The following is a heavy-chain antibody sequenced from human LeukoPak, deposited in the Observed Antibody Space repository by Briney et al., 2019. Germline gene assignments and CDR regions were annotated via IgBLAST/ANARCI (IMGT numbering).Heavy chain of an antibody. CDR3: ARGGYDFWSGYTDWFDP. V-gene: IGHV4-39*07. D-gene: IGHD3-3*01. CDR1: GGSISGRSYY. Sequence: SETLSLTCTVSGGSISGRSYYWGWIRQPPGKGQEWIGTIYYSGSTYYNPSLKSRVNISVDTSKNQFSLKLSSVTAADTAVYYCARGGYDFWSGYTDWFDPWGQGTLVTVSS. J-gene: IGHJ5*02. CDR2: IYYSGST.